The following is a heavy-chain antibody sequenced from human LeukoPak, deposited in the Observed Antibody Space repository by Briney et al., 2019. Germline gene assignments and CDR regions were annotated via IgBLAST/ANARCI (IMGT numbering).Heavy chain of an antibody. Sequence: KSGGSLRLSCAASGFTFSDYYMSWIRQAPGKGLEWVSYISSAGYTIYYGDSVKGRFTISRDNAKNSLHLQMNSLRAEDTAVYYCARDRIHCSGGSCYSGELDPWGQGTLVTVSS. D-gene: IGHD2-15*01. CDR2: ISSAGYTI. CDR1: GFTFSDYY. CDR3: ARDRIHCSGGSCYSGELDP. V-gene: IGHV3-11*01. J-gene: IGHJ5*02.